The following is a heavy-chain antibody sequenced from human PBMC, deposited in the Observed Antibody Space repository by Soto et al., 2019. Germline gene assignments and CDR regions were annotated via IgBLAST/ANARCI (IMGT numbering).Heavy chain of an antibody. Sequence: SETLSLTCAVSGGSISSGGYSWSWIRQPPGKGLEWIGYIYHSGSTYYNPSLKSRVTISVDRSKNQFSLKLSSVTAADTAVYYCARALYCSGGSCYSGGRWFDPWGQGTLVTVSS. CDR3: ARALYCSGGSCYSGGRWFDP. V-gene: IGHV4-30-2*01. CDR2: IYHSGST. J-gene: IGHJ5*02. CDR1: GGSISSGGYS. D-gene: IGHD2-15*01.